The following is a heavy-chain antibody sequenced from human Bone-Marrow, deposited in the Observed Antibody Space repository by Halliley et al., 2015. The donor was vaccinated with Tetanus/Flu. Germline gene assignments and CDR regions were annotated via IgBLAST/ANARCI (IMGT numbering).Heavy chain of an antibody. V-gene: IGHV3-20*03. D-gene: IGHD2-21*01. CDR3: ARGEGSFDL. CDR2: IDWSSSRT. J-gene: IGHJ4*02. Sequence: KGVEWVSGIDWSSSRTDYADSVKGRFTISRDKAKNALYLQMSSLRAEDTALYYCARGEGSFDLWGQGTLVTVSS.